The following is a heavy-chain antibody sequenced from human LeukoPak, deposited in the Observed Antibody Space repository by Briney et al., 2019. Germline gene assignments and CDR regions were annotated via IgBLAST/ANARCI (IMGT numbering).Heavy chain of an antibody. CDR2: INHRST. CDR1: GGSISSYF. V-gene: IGHV4-34*01. D-gene: IGHD6-13*01. CDR3: ARAYYSTSWYGV. Sequence: PSETLSLTCTVSGGSISSYFWSWIRQPPGKGLEWIGEINHRSTNYNPSLKSRVTISVDTSKNHFSLKLSSMTAADTAVYYCARAYYSTSWYGVWGQGTLVTVSS. J-gene: IGHJ3*01.